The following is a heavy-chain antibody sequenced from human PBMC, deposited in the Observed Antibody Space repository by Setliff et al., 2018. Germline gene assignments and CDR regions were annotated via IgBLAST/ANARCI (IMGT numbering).Heavy chain of an antibody. CDR2: INQSGSN. CDR3: ARGPSAEDYVLGTYRLDY. V-gene: IGHV4-34*01. CDR1: GGSFGDYY. Sequence: PSETLSLTCDVFGGSFGDYYWSWIRQPPGKGLEWIGEINQSGSNNYNPSLESRVSISVDTSKNQFSLKVRSVTAADTAVYYCARGPSAEDYVLGTYRLDYWGQGTLVTVSS. J-gene: IGHJ4*02. D-gene: IGHD3-16*02.